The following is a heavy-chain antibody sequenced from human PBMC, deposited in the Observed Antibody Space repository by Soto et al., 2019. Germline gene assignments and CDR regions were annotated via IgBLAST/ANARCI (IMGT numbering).Heavy chain of an antibody. Sequence: LPETLSLTCSVSGGSVRSGNHFWNWIRQPPGRGLEWLGYMYYTGVTNYNPSLKSRVSMSVDTSKNQFSLKLTSLTAADTAVYYCARGGEPLGYYGLDVWGQGTTVTVSS. CDR3: ARGGEPLGYYGLDV. D-gene: IGHD3-10*01. J-gene: IGHJ6*02. CDR1: GGSVRSGNHF. V-gene: IGHV4-61*01. CDR2: MYYTGVT.